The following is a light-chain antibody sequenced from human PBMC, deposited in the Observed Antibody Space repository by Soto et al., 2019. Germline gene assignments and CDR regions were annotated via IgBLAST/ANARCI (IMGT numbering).Light chain of an antibody. J-gene: IGKJ4*01. CDR2: WAS. CDR3: QQYYTTPLP. Sequence: VGSQTQKYLAVSLGERATINCKSSQSVLYSSNDKNCLAWYQQKPGQPPKLLIYWASTRESGVPDRFSGSGSGTDFTLTISSLQAEDVAVYYCQQYYTTPLPFCGGGNVAI. CDR1: QSVLYSSNDKNC. V-gene: IGKV4-1*01.